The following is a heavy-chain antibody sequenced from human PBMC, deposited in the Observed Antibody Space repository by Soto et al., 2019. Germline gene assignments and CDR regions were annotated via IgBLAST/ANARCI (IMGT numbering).Heavy chain of an antibody. CDR3: AVVPYYDILTGYDTHLIDYGMDV. CDR1: GFTFSSYS. V-gene: IGHV3-21*01. D-gene: IGHD3-9*01. CDR2: ISSSSSYI. Sequence: EVQLVESGGGLVKPGGSLRLSCAASGFTFSSYSMNWVRQAPGKGLEWVSSISSSSSYIYYADSVKGRFTISRDNAKNALYLQMNSLRAEDTAVYYCAVVPYYDILTGYDTHLIDYGMDVWGQGTTVTVSS. J-gene: IGHJ6*02.